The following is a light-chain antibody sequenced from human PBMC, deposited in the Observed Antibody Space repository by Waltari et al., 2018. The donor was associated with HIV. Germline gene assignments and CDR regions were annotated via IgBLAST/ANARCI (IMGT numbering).Light chain of an antibody. CDR3: AAWDDSLNGPVV. CDR2: SNH. J-gene: IGLJ3*02. CDR1: NSNIGSNT. V-gene: IGLV1-44*01. Sequence: QSVLTQPPSASGTPGQRVTISCSGSNSNIGSNTVHWYQQFPGTAPKLLIYSNHERPSGVPDRFSGSKSGTSASLAISGLQSEDEADYYCAAWDDSLNGPVVFGGGTKLTVL.